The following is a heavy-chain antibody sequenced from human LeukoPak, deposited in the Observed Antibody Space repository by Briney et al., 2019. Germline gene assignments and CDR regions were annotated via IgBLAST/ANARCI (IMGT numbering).Heavy chain of an antibody. CDR1: GVSISSSSYY. D-gene: IGHD2-2*02. V-gene: IGHV4-39*07. Sequence: SETLSLTCTVSGVSISSSSYYWGWIRQPPGKGLEWIASIHYSGSTYYNPSLKSRVTISVDTSKNQFSLKLSSVTAADTAVYYCARISLVVPAAIYWYFDLWGRGTLVTVSS. CDR3: ARISLVVPAAIYWYFDL. CDR2: IHYSGST. J-gene: IGHJ2*01.